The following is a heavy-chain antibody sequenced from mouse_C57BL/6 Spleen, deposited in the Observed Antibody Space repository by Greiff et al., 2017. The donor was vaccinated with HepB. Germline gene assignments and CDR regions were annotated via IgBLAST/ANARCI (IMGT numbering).Heavy chain of an antibody. D-gene: IGHD1-1*01. CDR3: ARKEDYYGSGYFDV. Sequence: QVQLQQSGAELVKPGASVKMSCKASGYTFTSYWITWVKQRPGQGLEWIGDIYPGSGSSNYNEKFKSKATLTVDTSSSTAYMQLGSLTSEDSAVYYCARKEDYYGSGYFDVWGTGTTVTVSS. CDR1: GYTFTSYW. J-gene: IGHJ1*03. V-gene: IGHV1-55*01. CDR2: IYPGSGSS.